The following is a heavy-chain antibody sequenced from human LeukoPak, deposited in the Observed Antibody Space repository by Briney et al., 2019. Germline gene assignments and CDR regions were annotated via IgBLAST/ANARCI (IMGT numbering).Heavy chain of an antibody. V-gene: IGHV4-4*07. CDR3: ARDVAPSYCGGDCLPEY. D-gene: IGHD2-21*02. CDR1: GGSISDYF. J-gene: IGHJ4*02. Sequence: SETLSLTCTVSGGSISDYFWSWIRQPAGKGLEWIGRIYTSGSTDYNPSLKSRVTMSVDTSNNRFSLKLSSVTAADTAMYYCARDVAPSYCGGDCLPEYWGQGTLVTVSP. CDR2: IYTSGST.